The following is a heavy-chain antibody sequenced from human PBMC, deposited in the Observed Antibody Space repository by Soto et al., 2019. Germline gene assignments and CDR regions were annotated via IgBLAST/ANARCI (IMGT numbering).Heavy chain of an antibody. J-gene: IGHJ6*02. CDR1: GGTFSSYA. CDR3: ARALEDFWSGYSAYYYYGMDV. CDR2: IIPIFGTA. D-gene: IGHD3-3*01. V-gene: IGHV1-69*01. Sequence: QVQLVQSGAEVKKPGSSVKVSCKASGGTFSSYAISWVRQAPGQGLEWMGGIIPIFGTANYAQKFQGRVTITADESTSTAYMELSSLRSEDTAVYYCARALEDFWSGYSAYYYYGMDVWGQGTTVTVSS.